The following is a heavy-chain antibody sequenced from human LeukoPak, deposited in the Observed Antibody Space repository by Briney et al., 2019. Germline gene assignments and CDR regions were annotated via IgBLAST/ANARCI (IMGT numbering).Heavy chain of an antibody. CDR2: IYNSGIT. CDR1: GGSINNHY. Sequence: SETLSLTCTVSGGSINNHYCTWIRQPPGKGLEWIGYIYNSGITNYNPSLKSRVTISMDTSKNQFSLKLSSVTAADTAVYYCAREGPGPFDYWGQGTLVTVSS. J-gene: IGHJ4*02. V-gene: IGHV4-59*11. CDR3: AREGPGPFDY.